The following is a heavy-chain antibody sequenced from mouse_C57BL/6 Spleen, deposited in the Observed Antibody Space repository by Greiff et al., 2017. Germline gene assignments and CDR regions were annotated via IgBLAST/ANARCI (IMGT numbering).Heavy chain of an antibody. CDR2: IWSGGST. J-gene: IGHJ4*01. CDR3: ARYYGSSGFYAMDY. D-gene: IGHD1-1*01. V-gene: IGHV2-2*01. CDR1: GFSLTSYG. Sequence: QVQLQQSGPGLVQPSQSLSITCTVSGFSLTSYGVHWVRQSPGQGLELLGVIWSGGSTDYNAAFISRLSISKDNSKSQVFFKMNSLQADDTAIYYCARYYGSSGFYAMDYWGQGTSVTVSS.